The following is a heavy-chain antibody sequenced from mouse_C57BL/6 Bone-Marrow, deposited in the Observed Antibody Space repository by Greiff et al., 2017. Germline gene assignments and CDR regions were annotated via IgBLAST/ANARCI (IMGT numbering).Heavy chain of an antibody. CDR3: ASYSHPY. V-gene: IGHV1-50*01. Sequence: VQLQQPGAVLVKPGASVKLSCKASGYTFTSYWMQWVKQRHGQGLEWIGEIDPSASYTNYNQKFKGNATLTVDTSSSTAYMQLSSLTSEDSAVYYCASYSHPYWGQGTLVTVSA. CDR1: GYTFTSYW. CDR2: IDPSASYT. D-gene: IGHD1-1*01. J-gene: IGHJ3*01.